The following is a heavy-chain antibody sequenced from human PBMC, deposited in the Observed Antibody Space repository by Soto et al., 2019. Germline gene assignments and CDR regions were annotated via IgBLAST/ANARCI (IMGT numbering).Heavy chain of an antibody. CDR2: IFYSGGT. D-gene: IGHD3-22*01. Sequence: QLLLQESGPGQVKHSETLSLTCTVSGGSILDSTYYWAWIRQSPGKGLEWIGTIFYSGGTFYTPSLKSRVTMSVDTSNNQFSLKLSSVTAADTAVYYCARQASGYYYGWFDPWGQGTLVTVSS. CDR3: ARQASGYYYGWFDP. V-gene: IGHV4-39*01. J-gene: IGHJ5*02. CDR1: GGSILDSTYY.